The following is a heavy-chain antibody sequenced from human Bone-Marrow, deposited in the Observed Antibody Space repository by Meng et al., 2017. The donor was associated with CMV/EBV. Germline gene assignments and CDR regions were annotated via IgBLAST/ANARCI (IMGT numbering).Heavy chain of an antibody. D-gene: IGHD5-18*01. CDR2: IYTTGTT. CDR1: GGAISSGSEY. CDR3: ARDRGYSSDDACDI. Sequence: SGGAISSGSEYWSWSRQAAGKGLEWIGRIYTTGTTSYNPSLKSRVTISVDTSKNQFSLRLSSVTAADTAIYYCARDRGYSSDDACDIWGQGTMVTVSS. V-gene: IGHV4-61*02. J-gene: IGHJ3*02.